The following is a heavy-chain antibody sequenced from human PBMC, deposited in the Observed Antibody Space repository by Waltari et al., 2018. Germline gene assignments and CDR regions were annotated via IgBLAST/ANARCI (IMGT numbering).Heavy chain of an antibody. CDR3: ATYVGASVGTAAFDV. D-gene: IGHD3-10*02. CDR1: GCSITSSRHY. J-gene: IGHJ3*01. Sequence: QLHLQESGPGLVKPSETLSLTCSVSGCSITSSRHYWGWIRQPPGKGLEWTGTISYSGATYYNPSLRSRVTISLDTSKNQFSLKLNSVTAADTAVYYCATYVGASVGTAAFDVWGQGTMVTASS. V-gene: IGHV4-39*01. CDR2: ISYSGAT.